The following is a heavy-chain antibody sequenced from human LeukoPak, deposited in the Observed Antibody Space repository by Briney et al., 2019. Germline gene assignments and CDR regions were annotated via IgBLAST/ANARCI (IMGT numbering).Heavy chain of an antibody. D-gene: IGHD2-15*01. CDR2: ISSSSSYI. CDR1: GFTFSTYS. V-gene: IGHV3-21*01. Sequence: GGSLRLSCAASGFTFSTYSMNWVRQAPGKGLEWVSSISSSSSYIYYADSVKGRFTISRDNAKKSVYLQMNSLRAEDTAVYYCARVGWPPARNYFDYWGQGTRVTVSS. CDR3: ARVGWPPARNYFDY. J-gene: IGHJ4*02.